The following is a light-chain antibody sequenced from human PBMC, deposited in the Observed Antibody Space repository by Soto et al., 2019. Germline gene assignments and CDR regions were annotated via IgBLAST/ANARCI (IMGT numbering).Light chain of an antibody. Sequence: ETALTQPPGTACSSPGERATLSCRASQSVSSSSLAWYQQKRGQAPRLLIHDASSRATGIPDRFSGSGSGTDFTLTISRLEPEDFAVYYCQQYGGSPRTFGQGTKVDIK. J-gene: IGKJ1*01. CDR1: QSVSSSS. CDR3: QQYGGSPRT. CDR2: DAS. V-gene: IGKV3-20*01.